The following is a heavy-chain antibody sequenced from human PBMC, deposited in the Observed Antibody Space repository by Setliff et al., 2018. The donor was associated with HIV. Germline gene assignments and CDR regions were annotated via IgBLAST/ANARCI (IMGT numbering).Heavy chain of an antibody. CDR1: GGSFSTYY. J-gene: IGHJ3*01. Sequence: PSETLSLTCTVSGGSFSTYYWGWIRQPAGEGLEYIGRVHSTGTTIYNPSLKSRVTMSVDTSKNQLSLKLRSVTAADTAVYYCARARITMTGGRLEPYAFDRWGQGTKVTVSS. V-gene: IGHV4-4*07. CDR2: VHSTGTT. CDR3: ARARITMTGGRLEPYAFDR. D-gene: IGHD3-22*01.